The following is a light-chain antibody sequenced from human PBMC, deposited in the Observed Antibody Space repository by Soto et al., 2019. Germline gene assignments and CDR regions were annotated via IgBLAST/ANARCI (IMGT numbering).Light chain of an antibody. CDR1: QRVSSRY. V-gene: IGKV3-20*01. J-gene: IGKJ3*01. CDR2: GAS. CDR3: QQYGSSPFT. Sequence: TQSPATLSLSLGERATLSCRASQRVSSRYLAWYQQKPGQAPRLLIYGASSRATGIPDRFSASGSGTDFTLTISRLETEDFAVYYCQQYGSSPFTFDPGTKVDIK.